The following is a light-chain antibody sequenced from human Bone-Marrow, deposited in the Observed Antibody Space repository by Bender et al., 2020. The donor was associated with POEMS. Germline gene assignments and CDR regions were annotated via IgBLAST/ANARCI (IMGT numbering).Light chain of an antibody. CDR1: SSDVGSFNL. V-gene: IGLV2-23*01. CDR2: EGS. CDR3: YSYSSGRTPYV. Sequence: QSALTQPASLSGSPGQSITISCTGTSSDVGSFNLVSWYQQHPGKAPKLIIYEGSKRPSGVSNRFSASKSGNTASLTISGLQAEDEADYFCYSYSSGRTPYVFGTGTRVTVL. J-gene: IGLJ1*01.